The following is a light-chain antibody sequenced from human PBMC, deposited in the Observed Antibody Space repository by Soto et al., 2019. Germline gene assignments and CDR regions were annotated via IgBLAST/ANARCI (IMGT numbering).Light chain of an antibody. CDR1: SSNIGSNA. V-gene: IGLV1-44*01. J-gene: IGLJ1*01. CDR2: SNN. Sequence: QAVVTQPPSASGTPGQRVTISCSGSSSNIGSNAVNWYQQLPGTAPKLLIYSNNQRPSGVPDRFSGSKSGTSASLAISGLQSGDEADYYCAAWDDTLNGDVFGTGTKLTVL. CDR3: AAWDDTLNGDV.